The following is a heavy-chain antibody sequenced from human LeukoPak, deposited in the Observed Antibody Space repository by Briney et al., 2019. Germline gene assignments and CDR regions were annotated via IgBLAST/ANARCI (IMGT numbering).Heavy chain of an antibody. J-gene: IGHJ4*02. Sequence: PGGSLRLSCAASGFTYSSYAMSWVRQAPGKGLEWVSAISGSGGSTYYADSVQGRFTISRDNSKNTLYLQMNSLRAEDTAIYYCAKDPYSSSTYFDYWGQGTLVIVSS. CDR2: ISGSGGST. CDR1: GFTYSSYA. D-gene: IGHD6-6*01. V-gene: IGHV3-23*01. CDR3: AKDPYSSSTYFDY.